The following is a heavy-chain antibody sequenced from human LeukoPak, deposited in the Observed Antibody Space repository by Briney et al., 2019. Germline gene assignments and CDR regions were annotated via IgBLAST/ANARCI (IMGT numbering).Heavy chain of an antibody. D-gene: IGHD3-22*01. V-gene: IGHV3-7*01. CDR2: IKQDGSEK. CDR1: GFTFSTYA. CDR3: ARDPAHPDYYDSSGYDRFDY. J-gene: IGHJ4*02. Sequence: AGGSLRLSCAASGFTFSTYAMGWVRQAPGKGLEWVANIKQDGSEKYYVDSVKGRFTISRDNAKNSLYLQMNSLRAEDTAVYYCARDPAHPDYYDSSGYDRFDYWGQGTLVTVSS.